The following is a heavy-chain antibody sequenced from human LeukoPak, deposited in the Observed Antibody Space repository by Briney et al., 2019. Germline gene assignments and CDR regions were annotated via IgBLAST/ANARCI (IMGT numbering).Heavy chain of an antibody. V-gene: IGHV1-18*01. D-gene: IGHD3-9*01. CDR3: ARVVGEEYDILTGYYIDSNWFDP. CDR2: ISAYNGNT. CDR1: GYTFTSYG. Sequence: ASVKASCKASGYTFTSYGISWVRQAPGQGLEWMGWISAYNGNTNYAQKLQGRVTMTTDTSTSTAYMELRSLRSDDTAVYYCARVVGEEYDILTGYYIDSNWFDPWGQGTLVTVSS. J-gene: IGHJ5*02.